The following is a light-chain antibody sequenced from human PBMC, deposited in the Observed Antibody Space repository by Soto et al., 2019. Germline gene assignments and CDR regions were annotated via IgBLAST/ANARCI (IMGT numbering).Light chain of an antibody. CDR2: AAS. Sequence: DIQMTQSPSSVSASVGDRVTITCRASQGIRSWLAWYQQRPGKAPKLLISAASSLQSAVPSRFSGSGSGTDFTLTISSLQLDDFATYYCQQSDTFPATFCGGTKVEIK. J-gene: IGKJ4*01. V-gene: IGKV1D-12*01. CDR1: QGIRSW. CDR3: QQSDTFPAT.